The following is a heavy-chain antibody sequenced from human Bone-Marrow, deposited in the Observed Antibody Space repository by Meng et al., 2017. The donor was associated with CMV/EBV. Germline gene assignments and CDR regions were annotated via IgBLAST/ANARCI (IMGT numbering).Heavy chain of an antibody. CDR2: IIPILGIA. D-gene: IGHD3-9*01. Sequence: SVKVSCKASGGTFSSYAISWVRQAPGQGLEWMGGIIPILGIANYAQKFQGRVTITADKSTSTAYMELSSLRSEDTAVYYCATPYYDILTGYWGEYYYGMDVWGQGTTVTVYS. J-gene: IGHJ6*02. CDR3: ATPYYDILTGYWGEYYYGMDV. CDR1: GGTFSSYA. V-gene: IGHV1-69*10.